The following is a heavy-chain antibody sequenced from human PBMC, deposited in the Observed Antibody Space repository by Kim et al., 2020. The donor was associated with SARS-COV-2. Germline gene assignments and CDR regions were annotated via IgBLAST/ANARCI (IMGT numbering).Heavy chain of an antibody. CDR3: AREDSGSYFDYFDY. J-gene: IGHJ4*02. V-gene: IGHV1-3*01. Sequence: ASVKVSCQASGYTFTSYAMHWVRQAPGQRLERMGWINAGNGNTKYSQKVQGRVTITRDTSASTAYMELSSLRSEDTAVYYCAREDSGSYFDYFDYWGQGTLVTVSS. CDR2: INAGNGNT. D-gene: IGHD1-26*01. CDR1: GYTFTSYA.